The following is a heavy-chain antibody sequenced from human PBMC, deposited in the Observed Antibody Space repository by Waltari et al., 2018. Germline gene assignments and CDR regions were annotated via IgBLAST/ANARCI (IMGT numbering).Heavy chain of an antibody. J-gene: IGHJ4*02. CDR3: VGKSYDGWGSLDY. V-gene: IGHV4-39*01. CDR2: FYQTGRT. Sequence: QLQLQESGPGLVKPSATLSLTCTVSGGSIRSASYYWGWIRQPPGKGLEWIGSFYQTGRTYYNPSLMSLVTISLGTSRDQFSLQLRSVTAADTAVYYCVGKSYDGWGSLDYWGQGTLVTVSS. D-gene: IGHD3-3*01. CDR1: GGSIRSASYY.